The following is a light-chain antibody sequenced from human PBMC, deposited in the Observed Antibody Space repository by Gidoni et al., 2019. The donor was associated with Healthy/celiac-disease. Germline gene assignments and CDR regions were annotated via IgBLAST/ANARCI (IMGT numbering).Light chain of an antibody. CDR3: QKYNSAPRT. Sequence: DIQMTQSPSSLSASVGDRVTITCRASQGISNDLSWYQQKPGKVPKPLIYAASTLQSGVTSRFSGSGSGTDFTLTISSLQPEDVATYYCQKYNSAPRTFGQGTKVEIK. CDR1: QGISND. V-gene: IGKV1-27*01. J-gene: IGKJ1*01. CDR2: AAS.